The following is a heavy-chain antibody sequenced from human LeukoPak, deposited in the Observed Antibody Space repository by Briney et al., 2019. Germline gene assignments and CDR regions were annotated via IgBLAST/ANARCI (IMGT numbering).Heavy chain of an antibody. CDR2: ISSSSSYI. V-gene: IGHV3-21*01. Sequence: GGSLRLSCAASGFTVSSNYMSWVRQAPGKGLEWVSSISSSSSYIYYADSVKGRFTISRDNAKNSLYLQMNSLRAEDTAVYYCARARGGYCSSTSCPPPPGDYMDVWGKGTTVTVSS. D-gene: IGHD2-2*01. J-gene: IGHJ6*03. CDR3: ARARGGYCSSTSCPPPPGDYMDV. CDR1: GFTVSSNY.